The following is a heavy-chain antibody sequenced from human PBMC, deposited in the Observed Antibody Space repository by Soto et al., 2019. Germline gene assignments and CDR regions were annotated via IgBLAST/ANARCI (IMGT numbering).Heavy chain of an antibody. V-gene: IGHV4-39*01. Sequence: SETLSLTCTVSGGSISSSSYYWGWIRQPPGKGLEWIGSIYYSGSTYYNPSLKSRVTRSVDTSKNQFSLKLSSVTAADTAVYYCARRTEYYYYGMDVWGQGTTVTVSS. J-gene: IGHJ6*02. CDR1: GGSISSSSYY. D-gene: IGHD4-17*01. CDR3: ARRTEYYYYGMDV. CDR2: IYYSGST.